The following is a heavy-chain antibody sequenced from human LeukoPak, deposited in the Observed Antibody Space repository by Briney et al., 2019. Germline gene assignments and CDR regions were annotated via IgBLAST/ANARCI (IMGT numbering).Heavy chain of an antibody. Sequence: GGSLRLSCAASGFTFSSYSMNWVRQAPGKGLEWVSAISSSSSYIYYADSVKGRFTISRDNAKNSLYLQMNSLRAEDTAVYYCARDGGDYGLGPAEYFQHWGQGTLVTVSS. V-gene: IGHV3-21*01. CDR2: ISSSSSYI. J-gene: IGHJ1*01. CDR1: GFTFSSYS. CDR3: ARDGGDYGLGPAEYFQH. D-gene: IGHD4-17*01.